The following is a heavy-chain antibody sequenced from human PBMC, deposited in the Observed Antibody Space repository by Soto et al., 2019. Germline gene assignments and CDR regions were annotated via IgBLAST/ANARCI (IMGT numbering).Heavy chain of an antibody. CDR3: ATLTTVTEGGVVDY. CDR1: GFTFSSYW. V-gene: IGHV3-74*01. Sequence: EVQLVESGGGLVLPGGSLRLSCAASGFTFSSYWMHWVRQAPGKGLVWVSRINSDGSSTSYADSVKGRFTISRDNAKNTLYLQMNSLRAEDTAVYYCATLTTVTEGGVVDYWGQGTLVTVSS. D-gene: IGHD4-17*01. CDR2: INSDGSST. J-gene: IGHJ4*02.